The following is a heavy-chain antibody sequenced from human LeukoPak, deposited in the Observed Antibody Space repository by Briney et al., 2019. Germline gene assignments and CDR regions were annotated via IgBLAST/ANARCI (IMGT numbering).Heavy chain of an antibody. J-gene: IGHJ3*02. CDR3: ARSTMIVVVEMGFDI. CDR2: IYYSGST. Sequence: SETLSLTCTVSGYSISSGYYWGWIRQPPGKGLEWIGYIYYSGSTNYNPSLKSRVTISVDTSKNQFSLKLSSVTAADTAVYYCARSTMIVVVEMGFDIWGQGAMVTVSS. D-gene: IGHD3-22*01. CDR1: GYSISSGYY. V-gene: IGHV4-61*01.